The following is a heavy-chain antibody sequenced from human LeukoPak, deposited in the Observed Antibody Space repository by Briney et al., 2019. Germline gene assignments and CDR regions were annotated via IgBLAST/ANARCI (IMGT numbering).Heavy chain of an antibody. Sequence: SETLSLTCAVYGGSFSGYYWSWIRQPAGKGLEWIGRIYTSGSTSYNPSLKSRVTMSIDTSKNQFSLKLSSVTAADTAVYYCARARFGSVSSFDCWGQGTLVTVS. CDR2: IYTSGST. D-gene: IGHD2-8*02. J-gene: IGHJ4*02. V-gene: IGHV4-59*10. CDR3: ARARFGSVSSFDC. CDR1: GGSFSGYY.